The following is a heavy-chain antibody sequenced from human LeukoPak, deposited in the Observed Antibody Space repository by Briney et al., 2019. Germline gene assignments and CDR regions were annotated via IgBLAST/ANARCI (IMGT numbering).Heavy chain of an antibody. D-gene: IGHD3-3*01. J-gene: IGHJ2*01. CDR2: INHSGST. CDR1: GGSFSGYY. CDR3: ARAIFGVVIRVRYFDL. V-gene: IGHV4-34*01. Sequence: PSETLSLTCAVYGGSFSGYYWSWIRQPPGKGLEWIGEINHSGSTNYNPSLKSRVTISVDTSKNQFSLKLSSVTAADTAVYYCARAIFGVVIRVRYFDLSGRGTLVTVSS.